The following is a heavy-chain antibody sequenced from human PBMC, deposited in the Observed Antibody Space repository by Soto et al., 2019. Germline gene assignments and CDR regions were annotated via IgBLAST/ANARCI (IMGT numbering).Heavy chain of an antibody. CDR3: ASGRDGYNYWH. D-gene: IGHD5-12*01. V-gene: IGHV3-7*02. Sequence: EVQLVESGGGLVQPGGSLRLSCAASGFTFSSYWMSWVRQAPGKGLEWVANIKQDGSEKYYVDSVKGRFTISRDNAKNSLYLQMNSLRAEDTAVYYCASGRDGYNYWHWGQGTLVTVSS. J-gene: IGHJ4*02. CDR2: IKQDGSEK. CDR1: GFTFSSYW.